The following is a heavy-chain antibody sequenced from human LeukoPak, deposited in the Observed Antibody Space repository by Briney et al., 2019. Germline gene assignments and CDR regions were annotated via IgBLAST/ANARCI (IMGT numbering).Heavy chain of an antibody. V-gene: IGHV3-7*01. CDR1: GFTFSSYW. Sequence: GGFLRLSCAASGFTFSSYWMSWVRQAPGKGLEWVANIKQDGSEKYYVDSVKGRFTISRDNAKNSLYLQMNSLRAEDTAVYYCGRDPRGYYDFWSGYTHDAFDIWGQGTMVTVSS. CDR3: GRDPRGYYDFWSGYTHDAFDI. D-gene: IGHD3-3*01. J-gene: IGHJ3*02. CDR2: IKQDGSEK.